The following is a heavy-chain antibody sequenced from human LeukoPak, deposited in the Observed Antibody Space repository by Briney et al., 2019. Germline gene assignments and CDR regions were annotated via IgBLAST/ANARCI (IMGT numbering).Heavy chain of an antibody. CDR1: GYTFTSYY. CDR2: INPSGGST. Sequence: ASVKVSCKASGYTFTSYYMHWVRQAPGQGLEWMGIINPSGGSTSYAQKFQGRVTMTRDMSTSTVYMGLSSLRSEDTAVYYCARVYYYDSSGYYFPPDYWGQGTLVTVSS. J-gene: IGHJ4*02. CDR3: ARVYYYDSSGYYFPPDY. V-gene: IGHV1-46*01. D-gene: IGHD3-22*01.